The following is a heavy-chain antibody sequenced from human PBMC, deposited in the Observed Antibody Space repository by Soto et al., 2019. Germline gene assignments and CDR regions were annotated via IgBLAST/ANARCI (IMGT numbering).Heavy chain of an antibody. J-gene: IGHJ4*02. D-gene: IGHD6-13*01. CDR3: AKLMGADGTYY. CDR1: GFTFSSYA. CDR2: ISGSSGAGT. V-gene: IGHV3-23*01. Sequence: GGSLRLSCAASGFTFSSYAMTWVRQAPGKGLEWVSSISGSSGAGTYYADSVKGRFTISRDNSKNTLYLQMNSLRVEDTAIYYCAKLMGADGTYYWGQGTLVTVSS.